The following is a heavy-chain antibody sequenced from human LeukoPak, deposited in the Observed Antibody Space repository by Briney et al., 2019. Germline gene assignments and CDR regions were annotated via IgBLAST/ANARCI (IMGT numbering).Heavy chain of an antibody. V-gene: IGHV3-21*01. CDR1: GFTFSSYS. J-gene: IGHJ4*02. D-gene: IGHD6-13*01. Sequence: GGSLRLSCAASGFTFSSYSMNWVRQAPGKGLEWVSSISSSSSYIYYADSVKGRFTISRDNAKNSLYLQMNSLRAEDTAVYYCAKSDSWAAGTLDYWGQGTLVTVSS. CDR3: AKSDSWAAGTLDY. CDR2: ISSSSSYI.